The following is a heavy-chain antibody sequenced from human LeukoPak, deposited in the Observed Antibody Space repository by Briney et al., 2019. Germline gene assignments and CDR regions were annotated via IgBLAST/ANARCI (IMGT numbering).Heavy chain of an antibody. V-gene: IGHV3-23*05. CDR2: LYIGGNT. D-gene: IGHD5-18*01. CDR1: GFTFSNSG. CDR3: MTAAGYNFGQY. Sequence: GGSLRLSCAASGFTFSNSGMNWVRQAPGKGLEWVSALYIGGNTYYADSVRGRFTISRDNSKNTLYLQMNSLRAEDTAIYYCMTAAGYNFGQYWGQGTLVTVSS. J-gene: IGHJ4*02.